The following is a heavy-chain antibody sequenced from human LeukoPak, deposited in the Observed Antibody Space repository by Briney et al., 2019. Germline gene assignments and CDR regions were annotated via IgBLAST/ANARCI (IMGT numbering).Heavy chain of an antibody. V-gene: IGHV4-39*01. D-gene: IGHD3/OR15-3a*01. Sequence: PSETLSLTCTVSGGSISSSNYYWGWIRQPPGKGLEWMGSIFYSGSTYYNPSRKSRVTISVDTSKNQFSLKVSSVTAADTAVYYCATWTQGGAFDPWGQGTLVTVSS. CDR2: IFYSGST. CDR1: GGSISSSNYY. J-gene: IGHJ5*02. CDR3: ATWTQGGAFDP.